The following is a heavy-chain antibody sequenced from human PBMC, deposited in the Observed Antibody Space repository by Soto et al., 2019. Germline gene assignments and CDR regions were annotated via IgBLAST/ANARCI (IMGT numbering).Heavy chain of an antibody. V-gene: IGHV1-8*01. CDR1: GYTFTSYD. CDR3: ARGSRYFDWLLPRSPYYFDY. Sequence: EASVKVSCKASGYTFTSYDINWVRQATGQGLEWMGWMNPNSGNTGYAQKFQGRVTMTRNTSISTAYMELSSLRSEDTAVYYCARGSRYFDWLLPRSPYYFDYWGQGTLVTVSS. CDR2: MNPNSGNT. J-gene: IGHJ4*02. D-gene: IGHD3-9*01.